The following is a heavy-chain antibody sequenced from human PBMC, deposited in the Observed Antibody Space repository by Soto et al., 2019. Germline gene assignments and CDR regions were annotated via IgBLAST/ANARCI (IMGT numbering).Heavy chain of an antibody. CDR2: ISGSGGST. J-gene: IGHJ4*02. V-gene: IGHV3-23*01. D-gene: IGHD3-10*01. Sequence: GGSLRLSCAASGFTFSSYAMSWVRQAPGKGLEWVSAISGSGGSTYYADSVKGRFTISRDNSKNTLYLQMNSLRAEDTAVYYCAKDVSDYYGSGSYFHWGQGTLVTVSS. CDR1: GFTFSSYA. CDR3: AKDVSDYYGSGSYFH.